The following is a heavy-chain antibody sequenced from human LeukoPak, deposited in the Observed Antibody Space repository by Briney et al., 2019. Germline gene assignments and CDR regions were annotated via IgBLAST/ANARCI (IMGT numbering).Heavy chain of an antibody. V-gene: IGHV3-30-3*01. J-gene: IGHJ4*02. Sequence: GGSLRLSCAASGFTFSSYAMHWVRQAPGKGLEWVAVISYDGSNKYYADSVKGRFTISRDNSKNTLYLQMNSLRAEDTAVYYCAREDMSGYDYADYWGQGTLVTVSS. CDR3: AREDMSGYDYADY. CDR1: GFTFSSYA. D-gene: IGHD5-12*01. CDR2: ISYDGSNK.